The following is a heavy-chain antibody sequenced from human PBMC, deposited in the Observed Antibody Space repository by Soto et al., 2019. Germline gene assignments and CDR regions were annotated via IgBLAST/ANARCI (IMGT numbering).Heavy chain of an antibody. J-gene: IGHJ3*02. Sequence: GGSLRLSCAASGFTCSDYGMSWVRQAPGKGLEWVANIKQDGSEKYYVDSVKGRFTISRDNAKNSLYLQMNSLRAEDTAVYYCARSSDAAFDIWGQGTMVTVSS. V-gene: IGHV3-7*01. CDR3: ARSSDAAFDI. CDR1: GFTCSDYG. CDR2: IKQDGSEK.